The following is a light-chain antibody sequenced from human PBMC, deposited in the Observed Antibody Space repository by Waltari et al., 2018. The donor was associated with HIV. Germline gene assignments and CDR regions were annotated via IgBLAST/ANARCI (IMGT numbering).Light chain of an antibody. V-gene: IGLV1-40*01. CDR1: RPNIGVDSD. Sequence: QSVLTQPPSVSRAPGQRVTISCTGSRPNIGVDSDVHWYQQIPGTAPKLLISGNKNRPSGVPDRFSASKSGTSASLAITGLQPEDEADYFCQSYDSTLNAAVVFGGGTKLTVL. CDR2: GNK. J-gene: IGLJ2*01. CDR3: QSYDSTLNAAVV.